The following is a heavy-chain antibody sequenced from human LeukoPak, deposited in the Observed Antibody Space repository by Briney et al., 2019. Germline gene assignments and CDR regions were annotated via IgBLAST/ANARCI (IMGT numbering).Heavy chain of an antibody. Sequence: GASVKVSCKASGYTFTAFYIHWVRQAPGQGLEWMGWINPNSGRTNYAQNFQGRVTMTRDTSISTAYMELSRLRSDDTAVYYCARASLRYFDWLFPRGWFDPWGQGTLVTVSS. CDR1: GYTFTAFY. V-gene: IGHV1-2*02. CDR2: INPNSGRT. J-gene: IGHJ5*02. D-gene: IGHD3-9*01. CDR3: ARASLRYFDWLFPRGWFDP.